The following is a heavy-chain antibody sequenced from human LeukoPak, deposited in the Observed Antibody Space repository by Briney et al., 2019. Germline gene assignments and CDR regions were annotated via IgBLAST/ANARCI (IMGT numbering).Heavy chain of an antibody. CDR2: INSDGSST. CDR1: GFTFSSYW. V-gene: IGHV3-74*01. D-gene: IGHD3-22*01. Sequence: GGSLRLSCAASGFTFSSYWMHWVRQAPGKGLVWVSRINSDGSSTSYADSVKGRFTISRDNAKNTLYLQMNSLRAEDTAVYYCARTASLITMIVVKPRGDCWGQGTLVTVSS. CDR3: ARTASLITMIVVKPRGDC. J-gene: IGHJ4*02.